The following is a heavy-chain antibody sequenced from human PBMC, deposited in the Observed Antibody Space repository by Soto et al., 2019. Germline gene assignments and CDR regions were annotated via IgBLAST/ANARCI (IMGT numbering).Heavy chain of an antibody. CDR2: TKRDASET. D-gene: IGHD4-17*01. J-gene: IGHJ6*02. CDR1: GLSVSDNY. Sequence: PGGSLRLSCGASGLSVSDNYMGWVRQAPGKGLEWVANTKRDASETYYADSVKGRFTISRDNTKNSLYLQMNSLRVEDTAVYYCARPPVKGIHVWGQGTTVTVSS. CDR3: ARPPVKGIHV. V-gene: IGHV3-7*01.